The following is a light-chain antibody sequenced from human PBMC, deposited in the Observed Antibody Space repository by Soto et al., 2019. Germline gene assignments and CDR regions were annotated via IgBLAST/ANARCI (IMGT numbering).Light chain of an antibody. V-gene: IGKV3-20*01. J-gene: IGKJ2*01. Sequence: EIVLRQSPATLSLSPGERATLSCRPSQSVNRRDLPWYRQKPGQAPSLLIYGASNRATGIPDRFSGSGSGTDFTLTISRLEREDFAVYYCLRYGDSPPAYTFGQGTKLEIK. CDR2: GAS. CDR3: LRYGDSPPAYT. CDR1: QSVNRRD.